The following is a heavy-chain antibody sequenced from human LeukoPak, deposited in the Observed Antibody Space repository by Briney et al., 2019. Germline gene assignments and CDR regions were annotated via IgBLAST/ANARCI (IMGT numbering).Heavy chain of an antibody. J-gene: IGHJ4*02. CDR2: ISYDGSNK. CDR1: GFTFSSYA. V-gene: IGHV3-30*04. Sequence: GGSLRLSCAASGFTFSSYAMHWVRQAPGKGLEWVAVISYDGSNKYYADSVKGRFTISRDNSKNTLYLQMNSLRAEDTAVYYCARDRTGRGEYYFDYWGQGTLVTVSS. D-gene: IGHD3-16*01. CDR3: ARDRTGRGEYYFDY.